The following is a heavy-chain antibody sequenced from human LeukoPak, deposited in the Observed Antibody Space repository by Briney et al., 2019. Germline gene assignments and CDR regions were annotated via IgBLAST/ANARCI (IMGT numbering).Heavy chain of an antibody. CDR1: GGSISSSSYY. CDR3: ASEDRTGNWFDP. D-gene: IGHD3-10*01. CDR2: IYYSGST. V-gene: IGHV4-39*07. Sequence: SETLSLTCTVSGGSISSSSYYWGWIRQPPGKGLEWIGSIYYSGSTYYNPSLKSRVTISVDTSKNQFSLKLSSVTAADTAVYYCASEDRTGNWFDPWGQGTLVTVSS. J-gene: IGHJ5*02.